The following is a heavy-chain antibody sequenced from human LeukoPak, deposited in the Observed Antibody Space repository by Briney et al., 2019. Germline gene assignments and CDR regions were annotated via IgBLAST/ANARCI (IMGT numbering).Heavy chain of an antibody. Sequence: SETLSLTCAVYGGSFSGYYWSWIRQPPGKGLEWIGEINHSGSTNYNPSLKSRVTISVDTSKNQFSLKLSSVTAADTAVYYCARCSSGWYRYFDLWGRGTLVTVSS. D-gene: IGHD6-19*01. CDR2: INHSGST. CDR1: GGSFSGYY. CDR3: ARCSSGWYRYFDL. J-gene: IGHJ2*01. V-gene: IGHV4-34*01.